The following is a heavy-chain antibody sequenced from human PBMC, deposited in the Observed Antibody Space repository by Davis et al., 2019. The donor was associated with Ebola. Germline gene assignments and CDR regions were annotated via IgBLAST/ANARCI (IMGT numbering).Heavy chain of an antibody. D-gene: IGHD5-12*01. J-gene: IGHJ3*02. V-gene: IGHV3-33*01. CDR1: GFTFRSYG. CDR2: IWYDGSKK. Sequence: GESLMISCAASGFTFRSYGMHWLRQAPGKGLEWVAVIWYDGSKKYYADSVKGRFTISRDNSKNNLYLQMNSLRAEDTAVYYCARDAHDYDAFDIWGQGTMVTVSS. CDR3: ARDAHDYDAFDI.